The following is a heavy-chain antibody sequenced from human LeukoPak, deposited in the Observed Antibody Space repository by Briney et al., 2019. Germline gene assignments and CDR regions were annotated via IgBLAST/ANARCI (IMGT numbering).Heavy chain of an antibody. CDR3: AHSWGLLWFGVLPNWFDP. V-gene: IGHV2-5*02. J-gene: IGHJ5*02. CDR1: GFSLSTSGVG. D-gene: IGHD3-10*01. Sequence: SGPTLVNPTQTLTLTCTFSGFSLSTSGVGVGWIRQPPGKALEWLALIYWDDDKRYSPSLKSRLTITKDTSKNQVVLTMTNMDPVDTATYYCAHSWGLLWFGVLPNWFDPWGQGTLVTVSS. CDR2: IYWDDDK.